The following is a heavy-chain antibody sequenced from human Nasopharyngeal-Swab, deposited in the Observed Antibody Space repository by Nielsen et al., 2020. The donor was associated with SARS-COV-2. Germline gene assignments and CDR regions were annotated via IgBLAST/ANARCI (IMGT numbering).Heavy chain of an antibody. CDR3: AKDIELDSYGFDY. D-gene: IGHD5-18*01. CDR2: ISSSGSTI. J-gene: IGHJ4*02. V-gene: IGHV3-48*04. CDR1: GFTFSSYW. Sequence: GESLKISCAASGFTFSSYWMSWVRQAPGKGLEWVSYISSSGSTIYYADSVKGRFTISRDNAKNSLYLQMNSLRAEDTALYYCAKDIELDSYGFDYWGQGTLVTVSS.